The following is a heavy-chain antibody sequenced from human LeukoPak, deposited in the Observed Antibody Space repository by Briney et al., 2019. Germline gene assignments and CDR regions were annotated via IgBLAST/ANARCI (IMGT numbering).Heavy chain of an antibody. J-gene: IGHJ6*03. CDR2: IYYSGST. D-gene: IGHD3-3*01. Sequence: KSSETLSLTCTVSGGSISSSSYYWGWIRQPPGKGLEWIGSIYYSGSTYYNPSLKSRVSISVDTSRNQFSLRLSSVTAADTAVYYCARSAAYYDFWTGYYNALYYMDVWGKGITVTVSS. CDR1: GGSISSSSYY. CDR3: ARSAAYYDFWTGYYNALYYMDV. V-gene: IGHV4-39*07.